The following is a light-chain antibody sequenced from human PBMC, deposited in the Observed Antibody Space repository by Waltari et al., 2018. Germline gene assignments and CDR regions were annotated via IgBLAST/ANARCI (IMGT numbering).Light chain of an antibody. J-gene: IGLJ3*02. CDR2: GSS. CDR3: QSYDITLRVV. V-gene: IGLV1-40*01. Sequence: QSVLTQPPSVSGAPGQRLTIACTGTGSHLGAGYDVPLYQPVPRAAPKLLIYGSSSRPLGVPDRFFGSTSGTSASLAIIGLQAEDEADYYCQSYDITLRVVFGGGTKLTVL. CDR1: GSHLGAGYD.